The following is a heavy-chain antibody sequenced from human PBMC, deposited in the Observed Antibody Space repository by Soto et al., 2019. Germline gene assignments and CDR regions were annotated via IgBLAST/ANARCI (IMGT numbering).Heavy chain of an antibody. D-gene: IGHD3-22*01. CDR3: ARGRYYYNSSGYYSELFDY. Sequence: SVKVSGAAFRGTLCSNAISWVRQGPVQGLEWMGGINPIFGTANYAQKFQGRVTISAGKSTSAAYMELSSLRSEDTAVDYCARGRYYYNSSGYYSELFDYWGQGTLVTVSS. V-gene: IGHV1-69*06. CDR2: INPIFGTA. CDR1: RGTLCSNA. J-gene: IGHJ4*02.